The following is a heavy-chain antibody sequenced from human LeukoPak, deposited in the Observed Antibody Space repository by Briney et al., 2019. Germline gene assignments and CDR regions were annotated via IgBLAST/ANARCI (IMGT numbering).Heavy chain of an antibody. D-gene: IGHD3-22*01. CDR3: ASGVEYSSGFPSP. J-gene: IGHJ4*02. V-gene: IGHV4-39*07. CDR2: IYYSGST. Sequence: SETLSLTCTVSGGSINSSSYYWGWIRQPPGRGLEWIGAIYYSGSTYYNPSLKSRVTVSVDTSKNQFSLKLSSVTAADTAVYYCASGVEYSSGFPSPWGQGTLVTVSS. CDR1: GGSINSSSYY.